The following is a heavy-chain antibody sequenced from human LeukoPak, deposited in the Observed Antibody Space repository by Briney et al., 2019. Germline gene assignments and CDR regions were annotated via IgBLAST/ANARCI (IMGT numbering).Heavy chain of an antibody. J-gene: IGHJ6*02. CDR2: ISAYNGNT. V-gene: IGHV1-18*01. CDR3: ARDGLEEERPSYYGSGSYYPNYYGMDV. Sequence: ASVKVSCKASGYTFTSYGISWVRQAPGQGLEWMGWISAYNGNTNYAQKLQGRVTMTTDTSTSTAYMELRSLRSDDTAVYYCARDGLEEERPSYYGSGSYYPNYYGMDVWGQGTTVTVSS. CDR1: GYTFTSYG. D-gene: IGHD3-10*01.